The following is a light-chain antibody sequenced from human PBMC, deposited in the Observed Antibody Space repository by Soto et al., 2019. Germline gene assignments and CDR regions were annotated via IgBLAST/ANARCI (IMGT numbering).Light chain of an antibody. CDR1: SSDVGGYNY. CDR2: EVS. Sequence: QSALTQPASVSGSPGQSITISCTGTSSDVGGYNYVSWYQQHPGKAPKLMIYEVSNRPSGVSNRFSGSKSGNTASLTISGLQAEDEADYYCSSYTSSRYNYVFGTGTKLTVL. CDR3: SSYTSSRYNYV. V-gene: IGLV2-14*01. J-gene: IGLJ1*01.